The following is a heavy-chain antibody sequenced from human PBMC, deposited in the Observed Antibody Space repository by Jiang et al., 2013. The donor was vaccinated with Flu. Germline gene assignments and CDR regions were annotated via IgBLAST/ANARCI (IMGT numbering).Heavy chain of an antibody. CDR2: ISGSGGST. CDR3: AKDQSPEVYSEWYTAMVIDAFDI. Sequence: LEWVSAISGSGGSTYYADSVKGRFTISRDNSKNTLYLQMNSLRAEDTAVYYCAKDQSPEVYSEWYTAMVIDAFDIWGQGTMVTVSS. D-gene: IGHD5-18*01. J-gene: IGHJ3*02. V-gene: IGHV3-23*01.